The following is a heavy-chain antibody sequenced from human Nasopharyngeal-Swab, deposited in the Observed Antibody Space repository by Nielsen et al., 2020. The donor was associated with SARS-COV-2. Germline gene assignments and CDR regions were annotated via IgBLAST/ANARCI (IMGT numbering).Heavy chain of an antibody. CDR2: IYYSGST. Sequence: SETLSLTCTVSGGSISSSSYYWGWIRQPPGKGLEWIGSIYYSGSTYYNPSLKSRVTISVDTSKNQFSLKLSSVTAADTAVYYCARQSRRITIFGVVTAPSYNWFDPWGQGTLVTVSS. CDR3: ARQSRRITIFGVVTAPSYNWFDP. D-gene: IGHD3-3*01. J-gene: IGHJ5*02. CDR1: GGSISSSSYY. V-gene: IGHV4-39*01.